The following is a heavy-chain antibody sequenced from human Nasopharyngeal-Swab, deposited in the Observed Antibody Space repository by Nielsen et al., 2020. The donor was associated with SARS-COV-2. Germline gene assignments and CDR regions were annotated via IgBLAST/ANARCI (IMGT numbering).Heavy chain of an antibody. Sequence: WVRQAPGQGLEWMGWISAYNGNTKYAQKLQGRVTMTTDTSTSTAYMELRSLRSDDTAVYYCARVSAVAEVGDYWGQGTLVTVSS. CDR2: ISAYNGNT. CDR3: ARVSAVAEVGDY. J-gene: IGHJ4*02. V-gene: IGHV1-18*01. D-gene: IGHD6-19*01.